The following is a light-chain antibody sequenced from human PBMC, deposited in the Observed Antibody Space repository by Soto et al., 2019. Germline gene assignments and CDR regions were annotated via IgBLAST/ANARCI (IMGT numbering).Light chain of an antibody. V-gene: IGKV3-20*01. CDR2: DAS. Sequence: EIVLTQSPGTLSLSPGERATRSCRASQSITRSYIAWYQQKPGQAPRLLIYDASSRATGIPDRFGGSGSGTDFTLTISRLEPEDFAVYYCQQYSSSPETFGQGTKVDIK. CDR1: QSITRSY. J-gene: IGKJ1*01. CDR3: QQYSSSPET.